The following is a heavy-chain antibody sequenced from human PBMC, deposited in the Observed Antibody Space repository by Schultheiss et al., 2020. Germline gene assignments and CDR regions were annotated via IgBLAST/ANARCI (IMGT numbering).Heavy chain of an antibody. V-gene: IGHV3-30*04. CDR3: AKGEGYYGSRSHNEPGYRYYYMDV. CDR1: GFTFSSYA. J-gene: IGHJ6*03. CDR2: ISYDGSNK. D-gene: IGHD3-10*01. Sequence: GGSLRLSCAASGFTFSSYAMHWVRQAPGKGLEWVAVISYDGSNKYYADSVKGRFTISRDYSKDTLYLQMNSLRAEDTAVYYCAKGEGYYGSRSHNEPGYRYYYMDVWGKGTAVTVSS.